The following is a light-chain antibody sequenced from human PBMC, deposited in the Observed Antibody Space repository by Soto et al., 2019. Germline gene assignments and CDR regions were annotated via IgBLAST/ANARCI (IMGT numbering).Light chain of an antibody. V-gene: IGKV1-5*01. CDR3: QQYNSYSPLT. J-gene: IGKJ4*01. CDR2: DAS. CDR1: QSISSW. Sequence: DIQMTQSTSTLSASVGDIVTITCRASQSISSWLAWYQQKPGKAPKLLIYDASSLESGVPSRFSGSGSGTEFTLTISSLQPDDFATYYCQQYNSYSPLTFGGGTKVDIK.